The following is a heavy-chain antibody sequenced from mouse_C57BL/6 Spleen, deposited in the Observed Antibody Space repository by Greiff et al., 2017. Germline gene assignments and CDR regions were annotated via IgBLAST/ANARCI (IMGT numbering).Heavy chain of an antibody. D-gene: IGHD4-1*01. J-gene: IGHJ4*01. V-gene: IGHV10-1*01. CDR3: VRGELGMDY. Sequence: EVQLQESGGGLVQPKGSLKLSCAASGFSFNTYAMNWVRQAPGKGLEWVARIRSKSNNYATYYADSVKDRFTISRDDSESMLYLQMNNLKTEDTAMYYCVRGELGMDYWGQGTSVTVSS. CDR1: GFSFNTYA. CDR2: IRSKSNNYAT.